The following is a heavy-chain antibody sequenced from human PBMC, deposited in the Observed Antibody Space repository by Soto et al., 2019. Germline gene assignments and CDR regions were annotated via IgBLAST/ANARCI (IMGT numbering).Heavy chain of an antibody. Sequence: GEPLKNSCKGSGCSFAGYWITWVRQKPGKGLEWMGRIDPSDSQTYYSPSFRGHVTISATKSITTVFLQWSSLRASDTAMYYCARQIYDSDTGPNFQYYFDSWGQGTPVTVSS. CDR2: IDPSDSQT. J-gene: IGHJ4*02. D-gene: IGHD3-22*01. CDR1: GCSFAGYW. CDR3: ARQIYDSDTGPNFQYYFDS. V-gene: IGHV5-10-1*01.